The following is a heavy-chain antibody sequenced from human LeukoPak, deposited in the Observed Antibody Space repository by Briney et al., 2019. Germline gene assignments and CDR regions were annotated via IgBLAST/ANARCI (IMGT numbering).Heavy chain of an antibody. J-gene: IGHJ4*02. CDR1: GFTFSSYA. CDR2: LSGSGGGT. V-gene: IGHV3-23*01. CDR3: ARVVGATIFDY. D-gene: IGHD1-26*01. Sequence: GGSLRLSCAASGFTFSSYAMSWVRQAPGKGLEWVSALSGSGGGTHYADAVKGRFTISRDNAKDSLYLQMNSLRAEDTAVYYCARVVGATIFDYWGQGTLVTVSS.